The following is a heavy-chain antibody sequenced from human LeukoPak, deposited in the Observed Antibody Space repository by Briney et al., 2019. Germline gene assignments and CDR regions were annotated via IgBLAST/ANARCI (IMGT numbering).Heavy chain of an antibody. V-gene: IGHV3-64D*09. J-gene: IGHJ4*02. D-gene: IGHD2-2*01. Sequence: EGSLRLSCSASGFTFSSYAMHWVRQAPGKGLEYVSVISSNGGSTYYADSVKGRFTISRDNSKNTLYLQMSGLRAEDTAVYYCVKGYCSSISCYGDYWGQGTLVTVSS. CDR2: ISSNGGST. CDR1: GFTFSSYA. CDR3: VKGYCSSISCYGDY.